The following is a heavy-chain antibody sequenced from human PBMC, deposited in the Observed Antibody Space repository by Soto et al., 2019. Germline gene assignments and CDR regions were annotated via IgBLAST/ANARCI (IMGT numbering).Heavy chain of an antibody. V-gene: IGHV3-30-3*01. CDR1: EFTFSSYA. CDR3: ARDRIVVEPAARYGMDV. J-gene: IGHJ6*02. D-gene: IGHD2-2*01. CDR2: ISYDGSNK. Sequence: GGSLRLSCAASEFTFSSYAMHWVRQAPGKGLEWVAIISYDGSNKYYADSVKGRFTISRDNSKNTLSLQMNGLRDEDTAVYFCARDRIVVEPAARYGMDVWGPGTTVPVS.